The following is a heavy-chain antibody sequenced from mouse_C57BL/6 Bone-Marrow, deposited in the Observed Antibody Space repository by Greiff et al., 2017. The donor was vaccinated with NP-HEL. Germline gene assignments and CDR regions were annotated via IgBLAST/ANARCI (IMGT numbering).Heavy chain of an antibody. V-gene: IGHV2-2*01. D-gene: IGHD6-1*01. CDR2: IWSGGST. J-gene: IGHJ4*01. Sequence: QVQLKESGPGLVQQGQRRDSTCKVTGGEGTSYGVHWGRQSPGKGLEWLGVIWSGGSTDYNAAFISRLSISKDNSKSQVFFKMNSLQADATALYYCAPLSSPSSIDYSGPPTSFPVSS. CDR3: APLSSPSSIDY. CDR1: GGEGTSYG.